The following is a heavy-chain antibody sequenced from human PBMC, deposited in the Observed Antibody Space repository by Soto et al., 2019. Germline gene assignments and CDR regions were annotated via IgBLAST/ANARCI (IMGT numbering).Heavy chain of an antibody. D-gene: IGHD3-9*01. CDR2: IRSKANSYAT. V-gene: IGHV3-73*01. J-gene: IGHJ6*02. CDR1: GFTFSGSA. Sequence: GGALRLSCAASGFTFSGSAMHWARQASGKGPEWVGRIRSKANSYATAYAASVKGRFTISRDDSKNTAYLQMNSLKTEDTAVYYCTRQFILSGFAIPSDYYYGMDVWGQGTTVTVSS. CDR3: TRQFILSGFAIPSDYYYGMDV.